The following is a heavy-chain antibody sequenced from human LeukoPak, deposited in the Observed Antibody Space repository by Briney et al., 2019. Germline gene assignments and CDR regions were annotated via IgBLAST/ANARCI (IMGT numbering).Heavy chain of an antibody. D-gene: IGHD3-10*01. Sequence: VGSLRLSCAASGFTFSSYWMSWVRQAPGKGLEWVANINQDGSEKFFVDSVKGRFTISRDAKNSLYLQMNSLRAEDTAVYYCARDLVRGVRRNYYYYGMDVWGQGTTVTVSS. V-gene: IGHV3-7*05. J-gene: IGHJ6*02. CDR1: GFTFSSYW. CDR2: INQDGSEK. CDR3: ARDLVRGVRRNYYYYGMDV.